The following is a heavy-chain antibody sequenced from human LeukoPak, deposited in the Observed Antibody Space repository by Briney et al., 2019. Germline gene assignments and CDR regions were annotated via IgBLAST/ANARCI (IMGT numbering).Heavy chain of an antibody. V-gene: IGHV3-21*01. J-gene: IGHJ4*02. D-gene: IGHD3-22*01. CDR2: ISSRSSYI. CDR1: GFTFSSYS. CDR3: ARDPSGDYYDSSGPPDY. Sequence: GGSLRLSCAASGFTFSSYSMNWVRQAPGKGLEWVSSISSRSSYIYYADSVKGRFTISRDNAKNSLYLQMNSLRAEDTAVYYCARDPSGDYYDSSGPPDYWGQGTLVTVSS.